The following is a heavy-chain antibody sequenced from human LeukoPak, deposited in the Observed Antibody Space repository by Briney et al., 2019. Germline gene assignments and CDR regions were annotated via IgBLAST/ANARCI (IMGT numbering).Heavy chain of an antibody. CDR3: ARDPGNGGMDV. CDR1: GNYW. D-gene: IGHD3-16*01. J-gene: IGHJ6*02. CDR2: INSDGSWT. Sequence: GGSLRLSCAASGNYWMHWVRQAPGKGLVWVSHINSDGSWTSYADSVKGRFTISRDNSKDALYLQMNSLRTEDTAMYHCARDPGNGGMDVWGQGTTVTVSS. V-gene: IGHV3-74*01.